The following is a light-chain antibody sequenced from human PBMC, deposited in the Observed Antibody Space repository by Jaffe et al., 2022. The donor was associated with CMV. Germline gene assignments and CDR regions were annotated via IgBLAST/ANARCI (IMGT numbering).Light chain of an antibody. CDR1: QSVSNKY. Sequence: EIVLTQSPGTLSLSPGERAALSCRASQSVSNKYLAWYQQKTGQAPRLLIYGASSRATDIPDRFSGSGSGTDFTLTISRLEPEDFAVYYCQQYGDSPRTFGQGTKVEIK. CDR2: GAS. CDR3: QQYGDSPRT. J-gene: IGKJ1*01. V-gene: IGKV3-20*01.